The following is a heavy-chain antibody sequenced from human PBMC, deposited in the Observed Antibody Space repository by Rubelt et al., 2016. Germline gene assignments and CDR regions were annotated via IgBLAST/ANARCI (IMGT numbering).Heavy chain of an antibody. CDR1: GFTFENYA. CDR2: ISGDGGST. Sequence: EVQLVESGGGVIQPGGSLRLSCAASGFTFENYAMHWVRQPQGKGLQWVSLISGDGGSTYYAGSVKGRLSISRDNTKKPLYLQMNSLRPEDTALYYCAVSQKMGAIDYWGQGILVTVSS. CDR3: AVSQKMGAIDY. D-gene: IGHD4/OR15-4a*01. J-gene: IGHJ4*02. V-gene: IGHV3-43*02.